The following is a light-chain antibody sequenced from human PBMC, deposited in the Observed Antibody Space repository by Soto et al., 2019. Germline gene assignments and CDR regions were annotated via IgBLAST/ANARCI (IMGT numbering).Light chain of an antibody. CDR2: DDD. J-gene: IGLJ1*01. CDR1: NIGSKN. Sequence: SYELTQSPSVSVAPGQTARMTCGGNNIGSKNVHWFQQRPGQAPVLVVFDDDDRPSGIPDRFSGSNSGNTATLTISRVEAGDEADYYCQVWDSDVLHHVFGTGTKVTVL. CDR3: QVWDSDVLHHV. V-gene: IGLV3-21*02.